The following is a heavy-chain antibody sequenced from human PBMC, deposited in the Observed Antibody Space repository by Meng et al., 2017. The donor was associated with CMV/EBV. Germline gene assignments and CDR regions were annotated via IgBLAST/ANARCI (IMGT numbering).Heavy chain of an antibody. CDR3: ARGGNWFDP. Sequence: QLRHGGAGLLKPSETRSPTCAFYGGSFSGYYWSWIRQPPGKGLEWIGEINHSGSTNYNPSLKSRVTISVDTSKNQFSLKLSSVTAADTAVYYCARGGNWFDPWGQGTLVTVSS. V-gene: IGHV4-34*01. CDR1: GGSFSGYY. CDR2: INHSGST. J-gene: IGHJ5*02.